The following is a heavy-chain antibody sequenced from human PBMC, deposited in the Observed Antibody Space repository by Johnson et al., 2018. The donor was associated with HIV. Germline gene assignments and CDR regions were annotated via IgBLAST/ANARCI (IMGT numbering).Heavy chain of an antibody. CDR1: GFTFSSYA. Sequence: QVQLVESGGGVIRPGGSLRLSCAASGFTFSSYAMHWVRQAPGKGLEWVAVISYDGSNKYYADSVKGRFTISRDNSKNSLYLQLTSLRDDDTAVYYCAKTMAQGEYAFDVWGQGTLVTVSS. CDR3: AKTMAQGEYAFDV. D-gene: IGHD3-10*01. CDR2: ISYDGSNK. V-gene: IGHV3-30*04. J-gene: IGHJ3*01.